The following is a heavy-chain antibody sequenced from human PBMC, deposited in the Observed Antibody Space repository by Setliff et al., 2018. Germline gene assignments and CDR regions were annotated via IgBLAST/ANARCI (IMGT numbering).Heavy chain of an antibody. Sequence: GGSLRLSCAASGFTFSRYTINWVRQAPGKGLEWASSISSSSSYIYYTDSVKGRFAISRDNAKNSLYLQMNSLRAEDTAVYYCARNWHWGRGTLVTVSS. J-gene: IGHJ1*01. V-gene: IGHV3-21*01. CDR3: ARNWH. CDR2: ISSSSSYI. CDR1: GFTFSRYT. D-gene: IGHD1-1*01.